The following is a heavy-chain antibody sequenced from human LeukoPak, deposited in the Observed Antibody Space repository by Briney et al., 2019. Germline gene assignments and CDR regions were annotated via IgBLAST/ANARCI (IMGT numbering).Heavy chain of an antibody. Sequence: GSLRLSCAASGFTFDNYGLSWVRQAPGKGLEWVSGINWNGGSTGHADSVKGRFTISRDNAKNSLYLQMNSLRAEDTALYYCARVGIYGDYNRYFDYWGQGTLVTVSS. CDR2: INWNGGST. J-gene: IGHJ4*02. D-gene: IGHD4-17*01. V-gene: IGHV3-20*04. CDR3: ARVGIYGDYNRYFDY. CDR1: GFTFDNYG.